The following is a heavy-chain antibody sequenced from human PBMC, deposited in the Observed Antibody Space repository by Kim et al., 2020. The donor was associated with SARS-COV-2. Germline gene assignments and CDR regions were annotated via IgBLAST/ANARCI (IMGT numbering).Heavy chain of an antibody. D-gene: IGHD6-19*01. V-gene: IGHV4-4*02. Sequence: YNPSLKSRVTISVDKSKSQFSLNLSSVTAADTAVYYCARGAGVAVAGTDYWGQGTLVTVSS. CDR3: ARGAGVAVAGTDY. J-gene: IGHJ4*02.